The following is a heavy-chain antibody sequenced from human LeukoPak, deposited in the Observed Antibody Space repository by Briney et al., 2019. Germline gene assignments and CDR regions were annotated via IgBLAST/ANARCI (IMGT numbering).Heavy chain of an antibody. CDR2: IYYSGST. Sequence: SETLSLTCTVSGGSISSYYWSWIRQPPGKGLEWIGYIYYSGSTNYAPSLKSRVTISVDTSKNQFSLKLSSVTAADTAVYYCARLGYYDSSGYHTPSWFDPWGQGTLVTVSS. D-gene: IGHD3-22*01. J-gene: IGHJ5*02. V-gene: IGHV4-59*08. CDR1: GGSISSYY. CDR3: ARLGYYDSSGYHTPSWFDP.